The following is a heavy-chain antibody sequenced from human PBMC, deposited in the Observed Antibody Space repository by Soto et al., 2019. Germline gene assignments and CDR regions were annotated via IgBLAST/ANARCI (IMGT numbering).Heavy chain of an antibody. V-gene: IGHV4-34*01. CDR1: GGSFSGYY. J-gene: IGHJ6*02. CDR3: ARVAGVSGYYYGMDV. Sequence: SETLSLTCAVYGGSFSGYYWSWIRQPPGKGLEWIGGINHSGSTNYNPSLKSRVTISVDTSKNQFSLKLSSVTAADTAVYYCARVAGVSGYYYGMDVWGQGTTVTVSS. CDR2: INHSGST. D-gene: IGHD1-26*01.